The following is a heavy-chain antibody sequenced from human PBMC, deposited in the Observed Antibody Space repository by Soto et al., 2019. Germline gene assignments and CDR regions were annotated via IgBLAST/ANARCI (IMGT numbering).Heavy chain of an antibody. D-gene: IGHD6-6*01. Sequence: GSAVKVFCKSSGYTFTSYGISWVRQAPGQGLEWMGWISPYNGNTNYAQKLQGRVTMTTDTSTSTAYRELGSLRSDDTPVDYCARKAARPNHYDGMDVWGQGTTV. CDR2: ISPYNGNT. CDR3: ARKAARPNHYDGMDV. J-gene: IGHJ6*02. CDR1: GYTFTSYG. V-gene: IGHV1-18*01.